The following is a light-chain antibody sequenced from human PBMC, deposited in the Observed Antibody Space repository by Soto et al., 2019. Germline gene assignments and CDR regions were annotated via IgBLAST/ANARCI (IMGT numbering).Light chain of an antibody. Sequence: DIVLTQSPATLSLSPGDRATISCRASQGVSTYLAWYQQKPGKAPRLLIYAASNMQTGIPARFSGSGSGTDSTRTISSQYPEYVADYHYQQRSSWPSFGQGTQVDIK. CDR2: AAS. V-gene: IGKV3-11*01. CDR1: QGVSTY. J-gene: IGKJ5*01. CDR3: QQRSSWPS.